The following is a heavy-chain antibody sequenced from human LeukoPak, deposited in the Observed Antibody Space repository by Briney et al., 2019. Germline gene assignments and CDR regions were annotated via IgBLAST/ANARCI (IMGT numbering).Heavy chain of an antibody. CDR3: AKSYGSYTFDY. V-gene: IGHV3-23*01. Sequence: PGGSLRLSCAASGFTFSRYGMHWVRQAPGKGLEWVSAISGSGGSTHYADSVKGRFTISRDNSKNTLYLQMNSLRAEDTAVYYCAKSYGSYTFDYWGQGTLVTVSS. J-gene: IGHJ4*02. D-gene: IGHD1-26*01. CDR2: ISGSGGST. CDR1: GFTFSRYG.